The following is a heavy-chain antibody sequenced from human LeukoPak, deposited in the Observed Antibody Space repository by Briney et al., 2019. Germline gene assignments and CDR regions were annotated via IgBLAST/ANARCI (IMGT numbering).Heavy chain of an antibody. J-gene: IGHJ6*03. D-gene: IGHD2-15*01. CDR1: GYTFTRYW. CDR3: AREGNTRHYMDV. CDR2: IYPGDSDT. Sequence: ESLKISCKASGYTFTRYWVGWVRQVPGKGLEWMGIIYPGDSDTTYSPSFRGKLTISADKSSSIISLQWSSLKASDTAMYYCAREGNTRHYMDVWGKGTTVSVS. V-gene: IGHV5-51*01.